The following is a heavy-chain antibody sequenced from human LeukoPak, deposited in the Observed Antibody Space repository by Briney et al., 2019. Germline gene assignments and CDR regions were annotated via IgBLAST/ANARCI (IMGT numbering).Heavy chain of an antibody. CDR1: GGSFSGYY. CDR2: IYYSGST. V-gene: IGHV4-34*01. J-gene: IGHJ2*01. CDR3: ARLTPSDSSSWYWYFGL. D-gene: IGHD6-13*01. Sequence: PSETLSLTCAVYGGSFSGYYWSWIRQTPGEGLEWIATIYYSGSTNYNPSLTSRVTISVDTSKNQFSLKLSTVTAADTAVYYCARLTPSDSSSWYWYFGLWGRGTLVTVSS.